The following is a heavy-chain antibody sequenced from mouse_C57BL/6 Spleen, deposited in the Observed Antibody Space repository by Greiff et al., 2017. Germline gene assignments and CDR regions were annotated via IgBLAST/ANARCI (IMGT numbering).Heavy chain of an antibody. CDR1: GYTFTSYW. Sequence: QVQLQQPGAELVKPGASVKLSCKASGYTFTSYWMQWVKQRPGQGLEWIGEIDPSDGYTNYNQKFKGKATLTVDTSSSTAYMQLSSLTSEDSAVYYCAREAQSNSMDYWGQGTSVTVAS. D-gene: IGHD3-2*02. J-gene: IGHJ4*01. CDR2: IDPSDGYT. CDR3: AREAQSNSMDY. V-gene: IGHV1-50*01.